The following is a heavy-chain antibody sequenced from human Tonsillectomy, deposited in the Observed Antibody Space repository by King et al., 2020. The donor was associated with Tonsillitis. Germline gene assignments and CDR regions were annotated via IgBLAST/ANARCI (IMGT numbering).Heavy chain of an antibody. CDR3: ARGSGSYYIY. V-gene: IGHV3-7*03. CDR2: INQDGSEK. Sequence: VQLVESGGGLVQPGGSLRLSCAASGFTFRTYWMTWVRQAPGKGLEWVATINQDGSEKYDVDSVKGRFTISRDNAKNSLFLQMNSLRAEDTAVYYCARGSGSYYIYWGQGTLVTVSS. CDR1: GFTFRTYW. D-gene: IGHD3-10*01. J-gene: IGHJ4*02.